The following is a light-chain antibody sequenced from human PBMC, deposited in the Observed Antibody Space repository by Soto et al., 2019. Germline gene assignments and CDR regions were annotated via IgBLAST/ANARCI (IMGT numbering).Light chain of an antibody. J-gene: IGLJ7*01. V-gene: IGLV4-69*01. CDR1: SGHSSYA. Sequence: QSVLTQSPSASASLGASVKLTCTLSSGHSSYAIAWHQQQPEKGPRYLMHLNSDGSHSKGDGIPDRFSGSSSGAERYLTISSLQSEDEADYYCQTWGTGIAVFGGGTQLTVL. CDR2: LNSDGSH. CDR3: QTWGTGIAV.